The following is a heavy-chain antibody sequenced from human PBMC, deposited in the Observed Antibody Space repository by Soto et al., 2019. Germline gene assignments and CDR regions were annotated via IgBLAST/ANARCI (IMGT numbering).Heavy chain of an antibody. D-gene: IGHD6-6*01. J-gene: IGHJ6*02. V-gene: IGHV1-2*04. Sequence: QVQLVQSGAEVKKPGASVKVSCKASGYTFTGYYMHWVRQAPGQGLEWMGWINPNSGGTNYAQKFQGWVTMTRDTSISTAYMELSRLRSDDTAVYYCARGMSHSSSSPNCGMDVWGQGTTVTVSS. CDR1: GYTFTGYY. CDR3: ARGMSHSSSSPNCGMDV. CDR2: INPNSGGT.